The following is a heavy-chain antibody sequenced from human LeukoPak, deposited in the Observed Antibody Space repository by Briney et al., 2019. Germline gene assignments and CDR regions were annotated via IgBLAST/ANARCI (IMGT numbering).Heavy chain of an antibody. CDR1: GFTFSDYD. V-gene: IGHV3-69-1*02. CDR3: GRAFPPLRTSSAGDL. J-gene: IGHJ4*02. Sequence: GGSLRLSCSASGFTFSDYDMNWVRQAPGKGLEWVSSISGLSTHIYYGDSVKGRFTISRDNAKNSVYLQMNSLGVEDTAIYYCGRAFPPLRTSSAGDLWGQGILVTVSS. D-gene: IGHD3-16*01. CDR2: ISGLSTHI.